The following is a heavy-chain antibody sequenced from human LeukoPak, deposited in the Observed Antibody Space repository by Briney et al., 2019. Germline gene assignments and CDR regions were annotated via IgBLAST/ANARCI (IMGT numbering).Heavy chain of an antibody. V-gene: IGHV1-8*01. CDR2: MNPDSGNT. CDR3: ARPYYSSGWFKGDWYFDL. CDR1: GYTFTSYD. D-gene: IGHD6-19*01. J-gene: IGHJ2*01. Sequence: ASVKVSCKASGYTFTSYDINWVRQATGQGLEWMGWMNPDSGNTAYAQKFQGRVTMTRNTSISTAYMELSSLRSEDTAVYSCARPYYSSGWFKGDWYFDLWGRGTLVTVSS.